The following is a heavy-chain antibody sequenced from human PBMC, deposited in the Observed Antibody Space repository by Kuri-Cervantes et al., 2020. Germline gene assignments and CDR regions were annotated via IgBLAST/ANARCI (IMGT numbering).Heavy chain of an antibody. D-gene: IGHD6-13*01. CDR3: ARGKWTWQLVRSPEYYYGMDV. CDR2: IHYSGST. J-gene: IGHJ6*02. Sequence: SQTLSLTCAVSVYSLSSSNWWGWIRQLPGKGLEWIGHIHYSGSTYYSPSLKSRVTMSVDTSKKQFSLKLSSVTAADTAVYYCARGKWTWQLVRSPEYYYGMDVWAKGPRSPSP. V-gene: IGHV4-28*03. CDR1: VYSLSSSNW.